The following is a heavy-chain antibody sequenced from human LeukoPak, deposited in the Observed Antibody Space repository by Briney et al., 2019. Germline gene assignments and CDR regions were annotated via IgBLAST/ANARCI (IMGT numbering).Heavy chain of an antibody. V-gene: IGHV3-23*01. Sequence: GGSLRLSCAASGFTVSSNYVSWVRQAPGKGLEWVSAISGSGGSTYYADSVKGRFTISRDNSKNTLYLQMNSLRAEDTAVYYCAKNRITMVRGVIGYFDYWGQGTLVTVSS. D-gene: IGHD3-10*01. CDR2: ISGSGGST. CDR1: GFTVSSNY. J-gene: IGHJ4*02. CDR3: AKNRITMVRGVIGYFDY.